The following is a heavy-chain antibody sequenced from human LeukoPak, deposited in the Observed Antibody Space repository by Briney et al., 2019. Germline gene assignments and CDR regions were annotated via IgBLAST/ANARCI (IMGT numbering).Heavy chain of an antibody. V-gene: IGHV1-69*01. CDR2: IIPIFGTA. Sequence: ASVKVSRKASGGTFSSYAISWVRQAPGQGLEWMGGIIPIFGTANYAQKFQGRVTITADESTSTAYMELSSLRSEDTAVYYCARDDGSDPTTRGADYWGQGTLVTVSS. CDR3: ARDDGSDPTTRGADY. D-gene: IGHD1-1*01. CDR1: GGTFSSYA. J-gene: IGHJ4*02.